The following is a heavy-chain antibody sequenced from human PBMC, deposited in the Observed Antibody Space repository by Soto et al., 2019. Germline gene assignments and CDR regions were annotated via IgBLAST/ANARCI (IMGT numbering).Heavy chain of an antibody. CDR3: ARGVAGTGFDL. J-gene: IGHJ4*02. D-gene: IGHD6-19*01. Sequence: SQTLSLTCAISGDSVSSNTAAWNWVRSSPSRGLEWLGRTYYRSNWRHDYAVSVKSRITVNPDTSKNHFSLQLNSVTPDDTAVYYCARGVAGTGFDLWGQGTLVTVSS. CDR2: TYYRSNWRH. CDR1: GDSVSSNTAA. V-gene: IGHV6-1*01.